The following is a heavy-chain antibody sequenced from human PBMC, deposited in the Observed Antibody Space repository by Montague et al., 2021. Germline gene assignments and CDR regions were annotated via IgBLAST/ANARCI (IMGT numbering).Heavy chain of an antibody. D-gene: IGHD6-13*01. J-gene: IGHJ4*02. CDR3: ARGRLATGDFDY. CDR1: GDSLSSVGYS. Sequence: TLSLTCTVSGDSLSSVGYSWTWIRQHPGKGLEWIGYMYYSGSTYYNPSLKSRVTISGGTSKNHFSLRPTSVTAADTAVYYCARGRLATGDFDYWGQGTLVTVSS. CDR2: MYYSGST. V-gene: IGHV4-31*03.